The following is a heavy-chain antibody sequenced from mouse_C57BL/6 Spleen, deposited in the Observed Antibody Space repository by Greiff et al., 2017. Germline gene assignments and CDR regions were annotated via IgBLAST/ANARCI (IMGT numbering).Heavy chain of an antibody. CDR3: ARGITTVVATYYAMDY. CDR1: GFSLSTSGMG. J-gene: IGHJ4*01. D-gene: IGHD1-1*01. Sequence: QVTLKVSGPGILQSSQTLSLTCSFSGFSLSTSGMGVSWIRQPSGKGLEWLAHIYWDDDKRYNPSLKSRLTISKDTSRNQVFLKITSVDTADTATYYCARGITTVVATYYAMDYWGQGTSVTVSS. CDR2: IYWDDDK. V-gene: IGHV8-12*01.